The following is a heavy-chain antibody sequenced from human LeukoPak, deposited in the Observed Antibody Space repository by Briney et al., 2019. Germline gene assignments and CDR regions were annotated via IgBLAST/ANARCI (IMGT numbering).Heavy chain of an antibody. CDR2: INHSGST. CDR1: GGSFNGYY. Sequence: SETLSLTCAVYGGSFNGYYWNWIRQSPVKGLEWIGEINHSGSTNYNPSLKSRVTISVDTSKNQFSLKLASVTAADTAVYYCARKGGRRHHFDYWGQGTLVTVSS. CDR3: ARKGGRRHHFDY. V-gene: IGHV4-34*01. J-gene: IGHJ4*02. D-gene: IGHD1-1*01.